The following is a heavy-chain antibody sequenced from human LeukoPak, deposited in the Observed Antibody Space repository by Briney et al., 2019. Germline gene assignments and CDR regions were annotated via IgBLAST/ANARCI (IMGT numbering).Heavy chain of an antibody. V-gene: IGHV3-33*08. Sequence: GGSLRLSCAASGFTFSSYGMHWVRQAPGKGLEWVAVIWYDGSNKYYADSVKGRFTISRDNSKNTLYLQMNSLRAEDTAVYYCAREDSSGYYPDYWGQGTLVTVSS. CDR1: GFTFSSYG. CDR3: AREDSSGYYPDY. J-gene: IGHJ4*02. CDR2: IWYDGSNK. D-gene: IGHD3-22*01.